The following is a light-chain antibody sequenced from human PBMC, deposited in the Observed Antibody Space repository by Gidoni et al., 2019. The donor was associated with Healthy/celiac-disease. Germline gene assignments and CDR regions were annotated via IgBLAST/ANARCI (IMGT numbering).Light chain of an antibody. V-gene: IGLV2-14*03. CDR1: SSDVGGYNY. CDR3: SSYTSSSTSWV. Sequence: QSALTQPASVSGSPGQAITISCAGPSSDVGGYNYVSWYQQHPGKAPKLMIYDVSNRPSGVSNRFSGSKSGNTASLTISGLQAEDDADYYCSSYTSSSTSWVFGGGTKLTVL. CDR2: DVS. J-gene: IGLJ3*02.